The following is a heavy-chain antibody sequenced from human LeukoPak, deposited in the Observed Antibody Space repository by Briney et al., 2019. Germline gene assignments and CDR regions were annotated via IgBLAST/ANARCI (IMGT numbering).Heavy chain of an antibody. CDR1: RGSLSSYY. V-gene: IGHV4-59*01. D-gene: IGHD6-13*01. CDR2: IYYSGST. J-gene: IGHJ4*02. Sequence: SETLSLTCTVSRGSLSSYYWSWIRQPPGKGLEWIGYIYYSGSTNYNPSLKSRVTISVDTSKNQFSLKLSSVTAADTAVYYCALSWIAAAGAFDYWGQGTLVTV. CDR3: ALSWIAAAGAFDY.